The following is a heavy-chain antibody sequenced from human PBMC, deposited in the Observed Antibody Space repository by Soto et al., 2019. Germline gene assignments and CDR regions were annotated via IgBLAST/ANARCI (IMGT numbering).Heavy chain of an antibody. V-gene: IGHV4-59*08. J-gene: IGHJ4*02. CDR2: IYYSGST. CDR3: ARHSIPADY. CDR1: GGSISSYY. Sequence: TLSLTCTVSGGSISSYYWSWIRQPPGKGLEWIGYIYYSGSTNYNPSLKSRVTISVDTSKNQFSLKLSSVTAADTAVYYCARHSIPADYWGQGTLVTVSS. D-gene: IGHD2-21*01.